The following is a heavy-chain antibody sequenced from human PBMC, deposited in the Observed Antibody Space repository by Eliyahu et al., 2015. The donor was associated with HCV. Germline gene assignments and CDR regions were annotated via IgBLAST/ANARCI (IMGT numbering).Heavy chain of an antibody. D-gene: IGHD3-10*01. Sequence: QVQLVESGGGVVQPGRSLRLSCAASGFTFSXYGMHWVRQAPGKGXEWVAVIWYDGSNKYYADSVKGRFTISRDNSKNTLYLQMNSLRAEDTAVYYCARGRFGNEYYYYGMDVWGQGTTVTVSS. V-gene: IGHV3-33*01. CDR2: IWYDGSNK. J-gene: IGHJ6*02. CDR1: GFTFSXYG. CDR3: ARGRFGNEYYYYGMDV.